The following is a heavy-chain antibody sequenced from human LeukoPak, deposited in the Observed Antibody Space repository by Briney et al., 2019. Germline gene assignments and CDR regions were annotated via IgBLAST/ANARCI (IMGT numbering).Heavy chain of an antibody. Sequence: PSETLSLTCAVYGGSFSGYYWSWIRQPPRKGLEWIGEINHSGSTNYNPSLKSRVTISVDTSKNQFSLKLSSVTAADTAVYYCASSHIAVADNYYYMDVWGKGTTVTVSS. V-gene: IGHV4-34*01. D-gene: IGHD6-19*01. CDR2: INHSGST. CDR1: GGSFSGYY. CDR3: ASSHIAVADNYYYMDV. J-gene: IGHJ6*03.